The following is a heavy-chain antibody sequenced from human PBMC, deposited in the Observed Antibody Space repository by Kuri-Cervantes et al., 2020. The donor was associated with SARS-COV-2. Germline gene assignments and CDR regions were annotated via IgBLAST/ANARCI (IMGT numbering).Heavy chain of an antibody. CDR3: ARHPEAFDI. CDR1: GYTFTSYY. V-gene: IGHV1-46*01. CDR2: INPSGGST. Sequence: ASVKVSCKASGYTFTSYYMHWVRQAPGQGLEWMGIINPSGGSTSYAQKFQGRVTMTRDTSKNQFSLKLSSVTAADTAVYYCARHPEAFDIWGQGTMVTVSS. J-gene: IGHJ3*02.